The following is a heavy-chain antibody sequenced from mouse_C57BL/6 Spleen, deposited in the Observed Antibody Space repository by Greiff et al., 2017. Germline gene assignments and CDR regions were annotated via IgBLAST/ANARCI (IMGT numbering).Heavy chain of an antibody. V-gene: IGHV1-62-2*01. J-gene: IGHJ3*01. CDR3: ARREGYYDYEAWFAY. CDR1: GYTFTEYT. Sequence: LVESGAELVKPGASVKLSCKASGYTFTEYTIHWVKQRSGQGLEWIGWFYPGSGSIKYNEKFKDKATLTADKPSSTVYMELSRLTSEDAAVNFCARREGYYDYEAWFAYWGQGTLVTVSA. CDR2: FYPGSGSI. D-gene: IGHD2-4*01.